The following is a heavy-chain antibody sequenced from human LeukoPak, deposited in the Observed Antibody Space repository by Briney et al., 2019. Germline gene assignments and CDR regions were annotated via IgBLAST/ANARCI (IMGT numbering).Heavy chain of an antibody. CDR1: GFTFSTYW. CDR3: AKEGFDFWSGYSKWFDS. D-gene: IGHD3-3*01. V-gene: IGHV3-7*01. Sequence: GGSLRLSCAGSGFTFSTYWVSWVRQAPGKGLEWVANIKEDGSEKYYVDSVKGRFTISRDNAKNSLYLQMSSLRVEDTAVYYCAKEGFDFWSGYSKWFDSWGQGTLVTVSS. CDR2: IKEDGSEK. J-gene: IGHJ5*01.